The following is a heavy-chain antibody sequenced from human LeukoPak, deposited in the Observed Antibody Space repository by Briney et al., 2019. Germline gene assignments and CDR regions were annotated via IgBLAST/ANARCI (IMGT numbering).Heavy chain of an antibody. CDR2: ISTYNGRT. Sequence: GASVKVSCKASGYTFISYGFTWVRQAPGQGLEWMGWISTYNGRTNYAQKIQGRVTMTTDTSTSTAYMELRSLRSDDTAVYYCARDLPYSSSWESIDYWGQGTLVTVSS. CDR3: ARDLPYSSSWESIDY. D-gene: IGHD6-13*01. J-gene: IGHJ4*02. V-gene: IGHV1-18*01. CDR1: GYTFISYG.